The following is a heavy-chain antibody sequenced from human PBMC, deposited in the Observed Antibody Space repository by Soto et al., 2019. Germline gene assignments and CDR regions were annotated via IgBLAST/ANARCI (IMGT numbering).Heavy chain of an antibody. J-gene: IGHJ4*02. Sequence: SETRSLTCTVSGGSFKSGSYSWSWIRQPPGNGLEWIGHVYHTGRTSYNPSLKTRVSISRDTSKNKFSLNLDSVTAPYTAAYFCARGFACFDSWGQGTLVTVSS. CDR2: VYHTGRT. CDR3: ARGFACFDS. CDR1: GGSFKSGSYS. D-gene: IGHD3-9*01. V-gene: IGHV4-61*01.